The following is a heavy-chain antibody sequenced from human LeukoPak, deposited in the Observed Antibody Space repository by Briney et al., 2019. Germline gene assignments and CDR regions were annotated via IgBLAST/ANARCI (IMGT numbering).Heavy chain of an antibody. CDR2: ISGSGDST. CDR1: GFTFSSNS. CDR3: TKWSGFGND. Sequence: GGSLRLSCAASGFTFSSNSMTWVRQTPGKGLEWVSGISGSGDSTFYADSVQGRFTISRDNSRNTLYLQMSSLRPEDTAVYYCTKWSGFGNDWGQGTLVTVSS. J-gene: IGHJ4*02. V-gene: IGHV3-23*01. D-gene: IGHD3-10*01.